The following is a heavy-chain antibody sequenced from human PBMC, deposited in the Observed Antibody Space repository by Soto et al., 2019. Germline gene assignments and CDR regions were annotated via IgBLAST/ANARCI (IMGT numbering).Heavy chain of an antibody. V-gene: IGHV3-9*01. CDR2: ISWNSGSI. D-gene: IGHD4-17*01. CDR3: AKGNDYGDRSDIDY. J-gene: IGHJ4*02. CDR1: GFTFDDYA. Sequence: DVQLVESGGGLVQPGRSLRLSCAASGFTFDDYAMHWVRQAPGQGLEWVSGISWNSGSIGYADSVKGRFTISRDNAKNSLYLQMNSLRAEDTALYYCAKGNDYGDRSDIDYWGQGTLVTVSS.